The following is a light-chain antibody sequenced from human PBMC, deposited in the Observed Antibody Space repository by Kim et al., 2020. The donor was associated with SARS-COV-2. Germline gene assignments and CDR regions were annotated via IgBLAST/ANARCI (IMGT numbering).Light chain of an antibody. CDR2: GKN. V-gene: IGLV3-19*01. Sequence: VVGHQVTSTCQRESLRRYYSTWYHQKRAQAPILVIYGKNTRPSGSLYRFSGSSSGNTASLTITGTHAGDEADDYCNSRDTNDNVVFGGGTKLTVL. CDR3: NSRDTNDNVV. J-gene: IGLJ2*01. CDR1: SLRRYY.